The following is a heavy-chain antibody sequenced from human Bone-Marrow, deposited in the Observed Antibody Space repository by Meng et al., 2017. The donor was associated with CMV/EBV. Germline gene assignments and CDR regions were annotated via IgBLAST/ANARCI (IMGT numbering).Heavy chain of an antibody. V-gene: IGHV1-2*02. J-gene: IGHJ4*02. CDR3: ARVRLSSGTDY. Sequence: ASGKVSCKASGYTFTGYYMHWVRQAPGQGLEWMGWINPNSGGTSYAQKFQGRVTMTRDTSTSTVYMELSSLRSEDTAVYYCARVRLSSGTDYWGQGTLVTVSS. CDR1: GYTFTGYY. D-gene: IGHD3-22*01. CDR2: INPNSGGT.